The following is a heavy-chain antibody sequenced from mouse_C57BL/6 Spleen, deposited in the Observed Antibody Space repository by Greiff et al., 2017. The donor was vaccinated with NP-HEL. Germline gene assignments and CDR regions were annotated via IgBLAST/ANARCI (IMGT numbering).Heavy chain of an antibody. V-gene: IGHV1-78*01. CDR1: GYTFTDHT. J-gene: IGHJ2*01. CDR3: ARLLTTVPHFDY. Sequence: VQLQQSDAELVKPGASVKISCKVSGYTFTDHTIHWMKQRPEQGLEWIGYIYPRDGSTKYNEKFKGKDTLTADKSSSPAYMQLISLTSEDSAVYFCARLLTTVPHFDYWGQGTTLTVSS. CDR2: IYPRDGST. D-gene: IGHD1-1*01.